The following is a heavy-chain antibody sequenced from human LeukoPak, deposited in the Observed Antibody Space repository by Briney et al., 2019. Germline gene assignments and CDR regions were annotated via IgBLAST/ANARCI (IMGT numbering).Heavy chain of an antibody. V-gene: IGHV3-9*01. D-gene: IGHD6-19*01. CDR2: ISWNGGRI. CDR1: GFTFDDYP. CDR3: VKASSGWFSPIEY. J-gene: IGHJ4*02. Sequence: PGGSLRLSCAASGFTFDDYPMHWVRQAPGKGLEGVSGISWNGGRIGYADSVRGRFTISRDNAKNSLYLQMNSLTAEDSALYYCVKASSGWFSPIEYWGQGNLVTVSS.